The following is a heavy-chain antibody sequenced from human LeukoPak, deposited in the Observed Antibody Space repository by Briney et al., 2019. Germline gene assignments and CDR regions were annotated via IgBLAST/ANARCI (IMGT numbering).Heavy chain of an antibody. D-gene: IGHD3-22*01. CDR2: IYYSGST. Sequence: SETLSLTCTVSGGSISSGDYYWSWICQPPGKGLEWIGYIYYSGSTYYNPSLKSRVTISVDTSKNQFSPKLSSVTAADTAVYYCARVGRTLYYDAREYLQHWGQGTLVTVSS. CDR1: GGSISSGDYY. J-gene: IGHJ1*01. CDR3: ARVGRTLYYDAREYLQH. V-gene: IGHV4-30-4*01.